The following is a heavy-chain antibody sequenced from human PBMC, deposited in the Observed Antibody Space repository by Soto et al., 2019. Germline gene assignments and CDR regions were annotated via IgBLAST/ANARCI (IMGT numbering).Heavy chain of an antibody. CDR3: ARDLRTTETGYSSGWYYPYYYYGMDV. J-gene: IGHJ6*02. CDR2: SYYSGST. CDR1: GGSISSYY. V-gene: IGHV4-59*01. D-gene: IGHD6-19*01. Sequence: SETLSLTCSVSGGSISSYYWSWIRQSPGKGLEWIGYSYYSGSTNYNPSLKSRVTISVDTSKNQFSLKLSSVTAADTAVYYCARDLRTTETGYSSGWYYPYYYYGMDVWGQGTTVTVSS.